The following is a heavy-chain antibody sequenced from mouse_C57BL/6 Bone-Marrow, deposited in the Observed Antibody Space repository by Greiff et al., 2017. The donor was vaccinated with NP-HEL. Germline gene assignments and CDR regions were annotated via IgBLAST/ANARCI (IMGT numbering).Heavy chain of an antibody. CDR2: ISNGGGST. J-gene: IGHJ4*01. CDR1: GFTFSDYY. Sequence: EVKVVESGGGLVQPGGSLKLSCAASGFTFSDYYMYWVRQTPEKRLEWVAYISNGGGSTYYPDTVKGRFTISRDNAKNTLYLQMSRLKSEDTAMYYCARHLPYDLYAMDYWGQGTSVTVSS. D-gene: IGHD2-4*01. V-gene: IGHV5-12*01. CDR3: ARHLPYDLYAMDY.